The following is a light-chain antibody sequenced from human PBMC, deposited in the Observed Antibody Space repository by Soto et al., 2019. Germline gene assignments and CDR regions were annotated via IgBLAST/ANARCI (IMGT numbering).Light chain of an antibody. CDR1: QSVSSSY. J-gene: IGKJ5*01. V-gene: IGKV3-20*01. Sequence: EIVLTQSPGTLSLSPGERATLSCRASQSVSSSYLAWYQQKPGHAPRLLIYGASSRATCIPDRFSGSGSGTYFTLTISRLEPEDFAVYYCQQYGSSPSITFGQGTRLEIK. CDR3: QQYGSSPSIT. CDR2: GAS.